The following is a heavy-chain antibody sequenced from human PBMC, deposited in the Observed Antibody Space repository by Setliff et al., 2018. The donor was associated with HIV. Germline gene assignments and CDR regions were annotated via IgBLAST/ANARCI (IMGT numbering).Heavy chain of an antibody. CDR2: IKSQPDGGTS. J-gene: IGHJ3*02. Sequence: LRLSCAASGFTFFNNVWMHWVRQAPGKGLEWIGYIKSQPDGGTSDYAAPVKGRFTISRDDSENSVILQINSLKTEDTAMYFCVRAYPPFHIWGQGTMVTVSS. CDR3: VRAYPPFHI. V-gene: IGHV3-15*01. CDR1: GFTFFNNVW.